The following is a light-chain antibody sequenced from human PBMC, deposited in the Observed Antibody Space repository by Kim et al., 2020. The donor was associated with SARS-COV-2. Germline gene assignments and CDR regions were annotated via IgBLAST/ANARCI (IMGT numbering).Light chain of an antibody. CDR3: QQRDSWPPYT. V-gene: IGKV3-11*01. CDR2: DTS. J-gene: IGKJ2*01. CDR1: QSVGRF. Sequence: LVPGERAHPSCRASQSVGRFLAWYQQKPGQAPRLLIYDTSNRATDIPARFSGSGSGTDFTLTIDSLEAEDFAVYYCQQRDSWPPYTFGQGTKLEI.